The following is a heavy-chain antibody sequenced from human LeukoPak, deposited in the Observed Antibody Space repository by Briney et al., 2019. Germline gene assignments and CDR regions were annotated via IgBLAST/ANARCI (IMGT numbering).Heavy chain of an antibody. CDR3: TTDHRITMIVVAPYDY. V-gene: IGHV3-15*01. Sequence: GGSLRLSCAASGFTFSNAWMSWVRQAPGKGLEWVGRIKSKTDGGTTDYAAPVKGRFTISRDDSQNTLYLQMNSLKTEDTAVYYCTTDHRITMIVVAPYDYWGQGTLVTVSS. CDR1: GFTFSNAW. J-gene: IGHJ4*02. D-gene: IGHD3-22*01. CDR2: IKSKTDGGTT.